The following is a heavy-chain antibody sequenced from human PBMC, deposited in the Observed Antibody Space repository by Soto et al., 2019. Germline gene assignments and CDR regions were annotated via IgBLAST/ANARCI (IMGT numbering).Heavy chain of an antibody. Sequence: GGSLRLSCAASGFTFSSYGMHWVRQAPGKGLEWVAVIWYDGSNKYYADSVKGRFTISRDNSKNTLYLQMNSLRAEDTAVYYCARDKGYYDYSSSGPPYYYYGMYCWGQGTTVPVSS. J-gene: IGHJ6*02. CDR3: ARDKGYYDYSSSGPPYYYYGMYC. V-gene: IGHV3-33*01. CDR1: GFTFSSYG. D-gene: IGHD3-22*01. CDR2: IWYDGSNK.